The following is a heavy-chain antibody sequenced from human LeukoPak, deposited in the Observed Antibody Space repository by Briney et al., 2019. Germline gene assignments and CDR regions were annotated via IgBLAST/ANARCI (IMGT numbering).Heavy chain of an antibody. V-gene: IGHV3-21*01. CDR3: ARDLCSSTSCYSRGYAFDI. CDR1: GFTFSSYS. J-gene: IGHJ3*02. D-gene: IGHD2-2*01. CDR2: ISSSSSYI. Sequence: GGSLRLSCAASGFTFSSYSMNWVRQAPGKGLEWVSSISSSSSYIYYADSVKGRFTISRDNAKNSLYLQMNSLRAEDTAVYYCARDLCSSTSCYSRGYAFDIWGQGTMVTVSS.